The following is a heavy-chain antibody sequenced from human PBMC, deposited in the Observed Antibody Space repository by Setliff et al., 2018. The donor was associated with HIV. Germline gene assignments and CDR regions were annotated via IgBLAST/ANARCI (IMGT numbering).Heavy chain of an antibody. V-gene: IGHV4-39*02. D-gene: IGHD6-13*01. J-gene: IGHJ5*02. CDR1: GGSISSSSYY. Sequence: PSETLSLTCTVSGGSISSSSYYWGWIRQPPGKGLEWIGSIYYSGSTYYNPSLKSRVTISVDMSKNHFSLNLKFVTAADTAIYYCTRGLTAPAAAGSWGQGMLVTVSS. CDR2: IYYSGST. CDR3: TRGLTAPAAAGS.